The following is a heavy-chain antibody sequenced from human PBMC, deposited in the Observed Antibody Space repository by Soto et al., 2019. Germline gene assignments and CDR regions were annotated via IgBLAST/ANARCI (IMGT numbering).Heavy chain of an antibody. CDR3: ARESKSRDIFYYYYGMDV. Sequence: EVQLVESGGGLVQPGGSLRLSCAASGFTFSSYSMNWVRQAPGQGLEWVSYISSSSSTIYYADSVKGRFTISRDNAKNSLYLQMNSLRDEDTAVYYCARESKSRDIFYYYYGMDVGGQGTTVTVSS. J-gene: IGHJ6*02. V-gene: IGHV3-48*02. CDR2: ISSSSSTI. D-gene: IGHD3-9*01. CDR1: GFTFSSYS.